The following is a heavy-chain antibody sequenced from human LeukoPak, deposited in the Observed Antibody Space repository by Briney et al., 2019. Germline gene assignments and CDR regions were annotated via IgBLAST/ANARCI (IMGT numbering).Heavy chain of an antibody. J-gene: IGHJ4*02. V-gene: IGHV4-4*07. D-gene: IGHD6-13*01. Sequence: SETLSLTCTVSGGSIFSYYWSWIRQPAGKGLEWIGRIYNSGSTRYNPSLKSRVTMSVDTSKNQFSLKLSSVTAADTAVYYCARRPPTYSSSWYYFDYWGQGTLVTVSS. CDR3: ARRPPTYSSSWYYFDY. CDR1: GGSIFSYY. CDR2: IYNSGST.